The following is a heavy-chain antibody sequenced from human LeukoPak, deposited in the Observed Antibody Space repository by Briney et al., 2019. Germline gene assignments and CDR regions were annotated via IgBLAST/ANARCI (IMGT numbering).Heavy chain of an antibody. Sequence: SETLSLTCTVSGGSISSSSYYWGWIRQPPGKGLEWIGSIYYSGSTYYNPSLKSRVTISVDTSKNQFSLKLSSVTAADTAVYYCARLVVVVPAASYYFDYWGQRTLVTVSS. CDR2: IYYSGST. V-gene: IGHV4-39*01. J-gene: IGHJ4*02. D-gene: IGHD2-2*01. CDR1: GGSISSSSYY. CDR3: ARLVVVVPAASYYFDY.